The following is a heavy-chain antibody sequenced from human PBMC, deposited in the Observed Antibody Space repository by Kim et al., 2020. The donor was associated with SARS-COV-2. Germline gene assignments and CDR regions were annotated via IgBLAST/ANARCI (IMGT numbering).Heavy chain of an antibody. D-gene: IGHD6-19*01. J-gene: IGHJ4*02. Sequence: SETLSLTCTVSGASTSSTSHYWDWIRQPPGKGLEWIGSIYYNGITYNNPSLKSRVTISVDTSKNQFSLRLSSVTATDTAMYYCARRVRCSSGWYFDYWGQGTLVTVSS. CDR3: ARRVRCSSGWYFDY. CDR1: GASTSSTSHY. V-gene: IGHV4-39*01. CDR2: IYYNGIT.